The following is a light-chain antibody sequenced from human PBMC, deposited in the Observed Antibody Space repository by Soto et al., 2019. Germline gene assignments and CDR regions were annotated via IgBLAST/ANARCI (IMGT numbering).Light chain of an antibody. CDR2: KAS. Sequence: DNQMTQSPSTLSASVGDRVTITCRASQSIGSWLAWYKQTPGEAPKLLIYKASTLESGVPSRFSGSGSGTEFTLTISSLQPDDFVTYYCQQYNTYPSTVGQGTKLDIK. CDR3: QQYNTYPST. CDR1: QSIGSW. V-gene: IGKV1-5*03. J-gene: IGKJ2*01.